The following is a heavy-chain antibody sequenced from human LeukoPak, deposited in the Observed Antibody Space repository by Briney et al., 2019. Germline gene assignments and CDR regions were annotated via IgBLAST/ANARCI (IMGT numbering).Heavy chain of an antibody. CDR3: ASSSWSVNYYSYYYMDV. Sequence: SETLSLTCTVSGGSINNNYWSWIRQPPGKALEWIGYVYSNGNTNYNPSLKSRVTMSVDTSKNQFSLKLTSVTAADTAVYYCASSSWSVNYYSYYYMDVWGKGTTVTVSS. D-gene: IGHD6-13*01. J-gene: IGHJ6*03. CDR2: VYSNGNT. V-gene: IGHV4-59*12. CDR1: GGSINNNY.